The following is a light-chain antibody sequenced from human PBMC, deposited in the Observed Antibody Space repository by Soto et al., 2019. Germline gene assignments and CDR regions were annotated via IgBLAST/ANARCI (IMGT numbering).Light chain of an antibody. J-gene: IGKJ1*01. CDR1: QGIRND. CDR3: LQNYNYPWT. V-gene: IGKV1-6*01. CDR2: AAS. Sequence: TQMTQSPTPLSSSLGDRNTITCRASQGIRNDLGWYQQKPGKAPKLLIYAASSLQSGVPSRFSGSGSGTDFTLTISSLQPEDFATYYCLQNYNYPWTFGQGTKVDIK.